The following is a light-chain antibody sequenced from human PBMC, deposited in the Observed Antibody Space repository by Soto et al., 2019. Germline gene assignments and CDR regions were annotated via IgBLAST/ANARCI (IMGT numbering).Light chain of an antibody. Sequence: IVLTQSPGTLSLSPGERATLSCRASQSVSSYLAWYQQKPGQAPRLLIYDASNRATGTPARFSGSGSGTDFTLTISSLEPEDFAVYYCQQRSNWPVITFGQGTRLEI. CDR2: DAS. J-gene: IGKJ5*01. CDR3: QQRSNWPVIT. V-gene: IGKV3-11*01. CDR1: QSVSSY.